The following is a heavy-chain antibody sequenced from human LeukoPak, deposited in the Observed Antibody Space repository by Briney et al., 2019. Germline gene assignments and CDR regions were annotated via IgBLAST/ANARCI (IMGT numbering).Heavy chain of an antibody. V-gene: IGHV3-74*01. CDR3: ARDGDYYGMDV. D-gene: IGHD4-17*01. J-gene: IGHJ6*04. CDR2: INRDGSST. CDR1: GFTFSSYW. Sequence: GGSLRLSCAASGFTFSSYWMHWVRQAPGKGLVWVSRINRDGSSTSYADSVKGRFTISRDNAKNTLYLQMNSLRAEDTAVYYCARDGDYYGMDVWGKGTTVTVSS.